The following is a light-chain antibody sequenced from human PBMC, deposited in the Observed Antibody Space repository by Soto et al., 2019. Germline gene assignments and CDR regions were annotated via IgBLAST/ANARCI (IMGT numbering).Light chain of an antibody. Sequence: QSVLTQPASVSGSPGQSIAISCTGTSSDVGGYDYVSWYQQHPDKAPKLIIYEVTKRPSGVSNRFSGSKSGNTASLTISGLHPDDEADYYCSSHTSGDTRVFGSGTKVTVL. J-gene: IGLJ1*01. V-gene: IGLV2-14*01. CDR1: SSDVGGYDY. CDR2: EVT. CDR3: SSHTSGDTRV.